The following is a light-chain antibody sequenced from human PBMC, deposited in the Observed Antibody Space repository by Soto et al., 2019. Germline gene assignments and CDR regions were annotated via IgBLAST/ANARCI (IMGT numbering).Light chain of an antibody. CDR2: GTS. CDR3: QQYNNWPYT. Sequence: EIVMTQSPVALSVSPGERAALSCRASQSVGRNFAWYQQRPCQAPRVLIYGTSTRATGVPARFSGSGSGTDFTLPISSLQSEDFAVYYCQQYNNWPYTFGQGTRLEIK. J-gene: IGKJ2*01. V-gene: IGKV3-15*01. CDR1: QSVGRN.